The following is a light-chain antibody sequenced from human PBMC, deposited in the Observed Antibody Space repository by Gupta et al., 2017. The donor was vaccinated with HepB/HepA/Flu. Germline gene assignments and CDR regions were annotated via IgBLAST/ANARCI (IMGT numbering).Light chain of an antibody. Sequence: QPVLTHSSSAPASLGTSVNLTCTLTSGHSSYIILWHQQQPGQATRCLMKLEPTRNYQEASGVPDGFSGSSSGTDRFITVSNLQSEDESDYYCEAWDSNTGVFGGGTKLTVL. J-gene: IGLJ3*02. CDR3: EAWDSNTGV. CDR1: SGHSSYI. CDR2: LEPTRNY. V-gene: IGLV4-60*03.